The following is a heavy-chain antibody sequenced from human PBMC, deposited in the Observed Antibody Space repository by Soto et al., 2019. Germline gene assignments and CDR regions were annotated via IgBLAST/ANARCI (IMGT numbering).Heavy chain of an antibody. D-gene: IGHD2-8*02. J-gene: IGHJ4*01. CDR2: IYYSGLT. CDR1: GASVTSGGCW. V-gene: IGHV4-31*02. Sequence: PSETLSLAWTVCGASVTSGGCWWSWLRQQRGKGLEWIGYIYYSGLTDYNPSLRSRVTVSRDTSKNQFSLKLTSVTAADTAIYYCASGATYWHFFDYWGQGTLVTVSS. CDR3: ASGATYWHFFDY.